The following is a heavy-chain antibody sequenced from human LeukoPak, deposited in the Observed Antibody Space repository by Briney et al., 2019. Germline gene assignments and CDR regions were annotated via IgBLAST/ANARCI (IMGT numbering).Heavy chain of an antibody. CDR2: IYHSGST. CDR3: ARMAADTTIFGVVKGRYYFDY. CDR1: GYSISSGYY. J-gene: IGHJ4*02. D-gene: IGHD3-3*01. Sequence: SETLSLTCAASGYSISSGYYWGWIRQPPGKGLEWIGSIYHSGSTYYNPSLRSRVTISVDTSKNHFSLKLSSVTAADTAVYYCARMAADTTIFGVVKGRYYFDYWGQGTLVTVSS. V-gene: IGHV4-38-2*01.